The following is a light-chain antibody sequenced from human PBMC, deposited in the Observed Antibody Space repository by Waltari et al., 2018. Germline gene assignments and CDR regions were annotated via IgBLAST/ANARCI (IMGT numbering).Light chain of an antibody. CDR2: GAS. CDR3: QQDYNTPWT. V-gene: IGKV1-27*01. J-gene: IGKJ1*01. Sequence: IQMTQSPSSLSASIGDRVTVTCRASQGINRELNWYQQKSGKAPTLLIYGASSLQTGVSSRFSGSGSGTDFTLTITSLEPEDVATYYCQQDYNTPWTFGQGTKVEIK. CDR1: QGINRE.